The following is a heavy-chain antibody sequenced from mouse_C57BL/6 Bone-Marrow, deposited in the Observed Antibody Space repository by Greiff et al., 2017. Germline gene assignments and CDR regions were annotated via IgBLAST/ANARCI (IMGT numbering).Heavy chain of an antibody. Sequence: QVQLQQSGAELARPGASVKLSCKASGYTFTSYGISWVKQRTGQGLEWIGEIYPRSGNTYYNEKFKGKATLTADKSSSTAYMELRSLTSEDSAVYFCARSDYYGSSYFAWFAYWGQGTLVTVSA. CDR2: IYPRSGNT. V-gene: IGHV1-81*01. CDR3: ARSDYYGSSYFAWFAY. D-gene: IGHD1-1*01. J-gene: IGHJ3*01. CDR1: GYTFTSYG.